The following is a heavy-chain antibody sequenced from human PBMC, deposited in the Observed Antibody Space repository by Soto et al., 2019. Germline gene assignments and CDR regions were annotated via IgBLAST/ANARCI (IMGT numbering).Heavy chain of an antibody. D-gene: IGHD6-13*01. CDR3: GRDINVGTAAAGADY. CDR2: INPSGGST. CDR1: GYTFTSYY. V-gene: IGHV1-46*01. Sequence: QVQLVQSGAEVKKPGASVKVSCKASGYTFTSYYMHWVRQAPGQGLEWMGVINPSGGSTSYAQNGQGRVTMTRDTSTSTVDMELSSLRDEDTAEYYCGRDINVGTAAAGADYWGQGTLVTVSS. J-gene: IGHJ4*02.